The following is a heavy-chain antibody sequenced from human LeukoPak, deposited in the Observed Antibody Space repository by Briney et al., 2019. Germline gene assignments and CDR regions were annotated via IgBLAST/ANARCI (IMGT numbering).Heavy chain of an antibody. D-gene: IGHD4-17*01. Sequence: GGSLRLSCAASDFTVNSNYMSWVRQAPGKGLEWVSLIYSGGSTYYADSVKGRFTISRDNSKNTLYLQLNSLRADDTAVYYCASGGVSMTTVTAFNYWGQGTLVTVSS. J-gene: IGHJ4*02. CDR3: ASGGVSMTTVTAFNY. V-gene: IGHV3-53*01. CDR2: IYSGGST. CDR1: DFTVNSNY.